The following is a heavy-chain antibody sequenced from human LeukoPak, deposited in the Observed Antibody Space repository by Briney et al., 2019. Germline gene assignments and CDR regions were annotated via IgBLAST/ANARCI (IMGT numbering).Heavy chain of an antibody. CDR1: GFTFSSYW. CDR3: ARDVWTGVAVSDY. Sequence: GGSLRLSCVASGFTFSSYWMTWVRQAPGKGLEWLANIKEDGSIQYYLDSVRGRFTISRDNAKTSVYLQLNSLRGDDTAVYYCARDVWTGVAVSDYWGQGTLVTVSS. J-gene: IGHJ4*02. V-gene: IGHV3-7*01. CDR2: IKEDGSIQ. D-gene: IGHD6-19*01.